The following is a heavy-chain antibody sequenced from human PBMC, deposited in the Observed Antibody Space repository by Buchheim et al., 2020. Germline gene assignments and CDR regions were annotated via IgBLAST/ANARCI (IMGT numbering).Heavy chain of an antibody. J-gene: IGHJ4*02. D-gene: IGHD2-21*01. CDR1: GFTFSTYA. Sequence: QVQLVESGGGVVQPGRSLRLSCEASGFTFSTYAMHWVRQAPGRGLEWVTVLSDDGNHKFYADSVKGRFPISRDNYKNMLYLQIHSLRTEDTAVYYCARGKTNRGHSLDYWGQGTL. CDR2: LSDDGNHK. CDR3: ARGKTNRGHSLDY. V-gene: IGHV3-30-3*01.